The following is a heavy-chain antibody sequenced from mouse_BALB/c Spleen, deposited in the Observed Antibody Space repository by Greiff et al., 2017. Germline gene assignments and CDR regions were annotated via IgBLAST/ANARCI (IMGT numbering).Heavy chain of an antibody. CDR3: ARGDYAAMDY. CDR1: GYSFTSYW. J-gene: IGHJ4*01. D-gene: IGHD1-1*01. CDR2: IDPSDSET. V-gene: IGHV1-59*01. Sequence: QVQLQQSGAELVRPGTSVKISCKASGYSFTSYWMHWVKQRPGQGLEWIGMIDPSDSETRLNQKFKDKATLTVDKSSSTAYMQLSSPTSEDSAVYYCARGDYAAMDYWGQGTSVTVSS.